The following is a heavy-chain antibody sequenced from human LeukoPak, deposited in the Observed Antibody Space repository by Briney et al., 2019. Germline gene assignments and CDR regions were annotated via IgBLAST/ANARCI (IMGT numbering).Heavy chain of an antibody. J-gene: IGHJ4*02. CDR3: ARSPRQQLVPFDY. D-gene: IGHD6-13*01. CDR1: GGSISDHY. Sequence: PSETLSLACAVYGGSISDHYWSWIRQPPGKGLEWIGEINHSGGTNYNPSLKSPVTITVDTSKNQFSLKLSSATAADTAVYYCARSPRQQLVPFDYWGQGTLVTVSS. V-gene: IGHV4-34*01. CDR2: INHSGGT.